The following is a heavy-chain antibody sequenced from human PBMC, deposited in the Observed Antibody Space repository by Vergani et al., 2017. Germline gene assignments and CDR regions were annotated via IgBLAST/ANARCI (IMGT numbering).Heavy chain of an antibody. V-gene: IGHV5-51*03. Sequence: EVQREQSGAAVTKPGESLEISCKGSGYSFSRHWIAWVRERPGQGLEWMRIIYAGNSETRNNPSFRGQVTMSVDKSISTAYMKGRSLKASDSAMYDCVRGRWDRQEVDYWGQGTLVTV. CDR2: IYAGNSET. J-gene: IGHJ4*02. D-gene: IGHD1-26*01. CDR1: GYSFSRHW. CDR3: VRGRWDRQEVDY.